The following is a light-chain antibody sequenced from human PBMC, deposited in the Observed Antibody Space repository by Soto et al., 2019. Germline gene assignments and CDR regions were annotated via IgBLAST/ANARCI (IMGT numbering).Light chain of an antibody. Sequence: IVMTHSPATLSVSPWQRSTLSFRASQSVSSNLAWYQQKPGQAPRLLIYGASTRATDMPGTFSGRGSGTEFTLTITSLRPEDFGVYYCQQYRSWPRTFGQGTKVDIK. J-gene: IGKJ1*01. V-gene: IGKV3-15*01. CDR3: QQYRSWPRT. CDR1: QSVSSN. CDR2: GAS.